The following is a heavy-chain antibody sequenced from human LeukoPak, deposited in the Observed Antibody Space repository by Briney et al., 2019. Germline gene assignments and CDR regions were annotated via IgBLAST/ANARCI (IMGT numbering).Heavy chain of an antibody. CDR3: AREVNYYDSSGYYYTMNY. D-gene: IGHD3-22*01. CDR1: GGSFSGYY. CDR2: INHSGST. V-gene: IGHV4-34*01. J-gene: IGHJ4*02. Sequence: SETLSLTCAVYGGSFSGYYWSWIRQPPGKGLEWIGEINHSGSTNYNPSLKSRVTISVDTSKNQFSLKLSSVTAADTAVYYCAREVNYYDSSGYYYTMNYWGQGTLVTASS.